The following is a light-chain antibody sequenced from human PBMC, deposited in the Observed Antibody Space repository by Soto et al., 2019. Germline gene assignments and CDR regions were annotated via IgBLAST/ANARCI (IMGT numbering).Light chain of an antibody. J-gene: IGLJ7*01. CDR3: GTLDSSLSAAV. V-gene: IGLV1-51*02. CDR2: ENN. CDR1: SSNIGNNY. Sequence: QSVLTQPPSVSAAPGQKVTISCSGSSSNIGNNYVSWYQQLPGTAPKLLIYENNKRPSGIPDRFSGSKSGTSATLGITGLQTGDEADYYCGTLDSSLSAAVFGGGTQLTVL.